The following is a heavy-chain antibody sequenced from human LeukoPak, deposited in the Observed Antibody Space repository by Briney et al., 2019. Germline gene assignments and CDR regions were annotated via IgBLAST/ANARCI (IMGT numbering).Heavy chain of an antibody. CDR1: GYSFTSYW. D-gene: IGHD3-22*01. CDR3: ARQRSYYDSSGYYYAFDI. J-gene: IGHJ3*02. Sequence: NRGESLKISCKGSGYSFTSYWIGWVRQMPGKGLEWMGIIYPGDSDTRYSPSFQGQVTISADKSISTAYLQWSSLKASDTAMYYCARQRSYYDSSGYYYAFDIWGQGTMVTVSS. CDR2: IYPGDSDT. V-gene: IGHV5-51*01.